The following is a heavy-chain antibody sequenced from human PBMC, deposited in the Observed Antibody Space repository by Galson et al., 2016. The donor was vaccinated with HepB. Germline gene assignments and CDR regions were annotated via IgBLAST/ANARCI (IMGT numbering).Heavy chain of an antibody. D-gene: IGHD1-26*01. Sequence: SLRLSCAASGFTFRRYSLNWVRQAPGKGLEWISYISTSSTNIYYVDSVKGRFTISRDDAKNSLYLQMNSLRAEDTAVYYCARDYSGTYFVDHYGMDVWGQGTTVTVSS. CDR1: GFTFRRYS. CDR3: ARDYSGTYFVDHYGMDV. V-gene: IGHV3-48*04. CDR2: ISTSSTNI. J-gene: IGHJ6*02.